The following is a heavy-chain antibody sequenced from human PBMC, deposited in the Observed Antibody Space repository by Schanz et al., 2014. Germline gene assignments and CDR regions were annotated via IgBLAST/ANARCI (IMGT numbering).Heavy chain of an antibody. CDR2: ISGSGETT. J-gene: IGHJ6*02. Sequence: EVQLLESGGGLVQPGGSLRLSCAASGFTFSSYAMSWVRQAPGKGREWVSAISGSGETTYYADSVKGRFTISRDNSKNALFLQMNSLRAEDTAVYYCARRITGTHHNPYYHGMDGWVQGTTVTFSS. D-gene: IGHD1-20*01. V-gene: IGHV3-23*01. CDR3: ARRITGTHHNPYYHGMDG. CDR1: GFTFSSYA.